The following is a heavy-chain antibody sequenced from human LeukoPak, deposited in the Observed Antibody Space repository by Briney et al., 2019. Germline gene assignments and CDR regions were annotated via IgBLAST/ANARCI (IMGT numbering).Heavy chain of an antibody. CDR3: ARASGPGIAVAGTFY. Sequence: PGGSLRLSCAASGFTFDDYAMHWVRQAPGKGLEWVSGISWNSGSIGYADSVKGRFTISRDNAKNSLYLQMNSLRAEDMALYYCARASGPGIAVAGTFYWGQGTLVTVSS. CDR1: GFTFDDYA. CDR2: ISWNSGSI. D-gene: IGHD6-19*01. V-gene: IGHV3-9*03. J-gene: IGHJ4*02.